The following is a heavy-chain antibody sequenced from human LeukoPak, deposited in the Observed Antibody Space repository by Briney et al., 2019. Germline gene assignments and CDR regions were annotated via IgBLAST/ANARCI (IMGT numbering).Heavy chain of an antibody. CDR2: ISFDGGNK. J-gene: IGHJ4*02. D-gene: IGHD4-23*01. CDR1: GFTFSDYA. V-gene: IGHV3-30*01. Sequence: GGSLRLSCADSGFTFSDYAMHWVRQAPGKGLEWVALISFDGGNKYYADSVKGRFTISRDNSKNTLYLQMNSLRADDTAVYYCGRGRKVRAYGGNYIDYWGQGTRVTVSS. CDR3: GRGRKVRAYGGNYIDY.